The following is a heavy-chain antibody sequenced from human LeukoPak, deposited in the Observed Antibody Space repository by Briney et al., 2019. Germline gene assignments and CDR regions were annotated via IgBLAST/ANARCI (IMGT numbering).Heavy chain of an antibody. Sequence: GGSLRLSCAASGFTFSSYAMHWVRQAPGKGLEWVAVISYDGSNKYYADSVKGRFTTSRDNSKNTLYLQMNSLRAEDTAVYYCARSNGIVGATTFDYWGQGTLVTVSS. J-gene: IGHJ4*02. CDR1: GFTFSSYA. CDR2: ISYDGSNK. D-gene: IGHD1-26*01. CDR3: ARSNGIVGATTFDY. V-gene: IGHV3-30-3*01.